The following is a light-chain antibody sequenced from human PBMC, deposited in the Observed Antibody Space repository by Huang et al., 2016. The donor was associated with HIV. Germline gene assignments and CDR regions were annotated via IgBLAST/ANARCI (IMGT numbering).Light chain of an antibody. Sequence: EIVLTQSPDFQSVTPKEKITITCRASKNIGNSLHWYQQKPDQSPQLLIKYASQTISGVPSRVSGSGSGTDFTLTINTPEAGDAATYYCHQSSSLPYTFGQGTKLEIK. CDR1: KNIGNS. CDR2: YAS. J-gene: IGKJ2*01. V-gene: IGKV6-21*02. CDR3: HQSSSLPYT.